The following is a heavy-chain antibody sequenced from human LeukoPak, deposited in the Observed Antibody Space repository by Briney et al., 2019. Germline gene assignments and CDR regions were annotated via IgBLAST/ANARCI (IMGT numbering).Heavy chain of an antibody. V-gene: IGHV3-7*01. D-gene: IGHD3-10*01. CDR3: ARDVHSAWFCMDV. Sequence: GGSLRLSCAASGFTFSSYWMNWVRQAPGKGLEWVANIKQDGSEKYYVDSVEGRFTVSRDNAKNSLYLQMNSLRAEDTAVYYCARDVHSAWFCMDVWGKGTTVTVSS. CDR1: GFTFSSYW. J-gene: IGHJ6*03. CDR2: IKQDGSEK.